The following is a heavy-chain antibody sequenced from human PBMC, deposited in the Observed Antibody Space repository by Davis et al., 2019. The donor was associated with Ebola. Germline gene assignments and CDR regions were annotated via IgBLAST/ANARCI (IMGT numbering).Heavy chain of an antibody. V-gene: IGHV4-34*01. CDR2: INHSGST. D-gene: IGHD2-2*01. Sequence: MPGGSLRLSCAVYGGSFSGYYWSWIRQPPGKGLEWIGEINHSGSTNYNPSLKSQVTISVDTSKNQFSLKLSSVTAADTAVYYCARGDIVVVPAAILRGEYYYYGMDVWGQGTLVTVSS. J-gene: IGHJ6*02. CDR3: ARGDIVVVPAAILRGEYYYYGMDV. CDR1: GGSFSGYY.